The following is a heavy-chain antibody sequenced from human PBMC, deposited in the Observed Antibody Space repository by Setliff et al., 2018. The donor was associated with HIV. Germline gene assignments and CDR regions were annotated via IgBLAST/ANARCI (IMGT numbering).Heavy chain of an antibody. CDR3: ARVYGRGYFDTSGYFDY. CDR1: RFTFSDYY. CDR2: ISSRGTTI. V-gene: IGHV3-11*01. Sequence: SLRLSCAASRFTFSDYYMSWIRQAPGKGLEWVSYISSRGTTIYYAGSVKGRFTISRDNAKNSLYLQMNSLRAEDTAVYYCARVYGRGYFDTSGYFDYWGQGTPVTVSS. J-gene: IGHJ4*02. D-gene: IGHD3-22*01.